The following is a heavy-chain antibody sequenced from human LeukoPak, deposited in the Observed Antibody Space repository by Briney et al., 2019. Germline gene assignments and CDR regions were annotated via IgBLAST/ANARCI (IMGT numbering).Heavy chain of an antibody. Sequence: PGGSLRLSCAASGFTFSSYAMSWVRQAPGKGLEWVSAISGSGGSTYYADSVKGRFTISRDNSKNTLYLQMNSLRAEDTAVYYCAKDPRGDYGGNSGSYWGQGTLVTVSS. J-gene: IGHJ4*02. CDR2: ISGSGGST. V-gene: IGHV3-23*01. D-gene: IGHD4-23*01. CDR1: GFTFSSYA. CDR3: AKDPRGDYGGNSGSY.